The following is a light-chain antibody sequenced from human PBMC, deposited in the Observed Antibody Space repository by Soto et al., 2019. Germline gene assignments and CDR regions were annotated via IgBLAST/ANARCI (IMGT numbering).Light chain of an antibody. J-gene: IGKJ1*01. V-gene: IGKV1-5*01. CDR3: QQYKIYST. CDR1: QSISSW. CDR2: DAS. Sequence: DIQMTQSPSTLSASVGDRVTITCRASQSISSWFAWYQQKPGKAPKLLIYDASSLESGVPSRFSGSGSGTEFTLTIIRLQPDDFATYYCQQYKIYSTFGQGTKVEIK.